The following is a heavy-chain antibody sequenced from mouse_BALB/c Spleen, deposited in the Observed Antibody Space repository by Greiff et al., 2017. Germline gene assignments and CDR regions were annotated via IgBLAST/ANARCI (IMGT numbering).Heavy chain of an antibody. CDR2: IDPANGNT. Sequence: EVQLQQSGAELVKPGASVKLSCTASGFNIKDTYMHWVKQRPEQGLEWIGRIDPANGNTKYDPKFQGKATITADTSSNTAYLQLSSLTSEDTAVYYCARGRGNYVGSDYWGQGTTLTVSS. CDR1: GFNIKDTY. D-gene: IGHD2-1*01. J-gene: IGHJ2*01. V-gene: IGHV14-3*02. CDR3: ARGRGNYVGSDY.